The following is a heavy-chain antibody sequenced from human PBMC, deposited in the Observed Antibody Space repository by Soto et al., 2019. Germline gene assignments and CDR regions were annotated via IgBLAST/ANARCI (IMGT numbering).Heavy chain of an antibody. V-gene: IGHV3-48*02. J-gene: IGHJ4*02. CDR2: IGTSGTPV. CDR3: ARDPSPDSSGWYYFDY. Sequence: GGSLRLSCAASGFTFKTYNMNWVRQAPGKGLEWVSYIGTSGTPVYYADSVKGRFTISRDNAKNSLFLQMHSLRDEDTALYFCARDPSPDSSGWYYFDYWGQGTLVTVPS. D-gene: IGHD6-19*01. CDR1: GFTFKTYN.